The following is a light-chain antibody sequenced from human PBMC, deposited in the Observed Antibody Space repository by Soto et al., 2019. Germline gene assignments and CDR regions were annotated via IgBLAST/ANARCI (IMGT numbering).Light chain of an antibody. CDR1: QSISTY. J-gene: IGKJ5*01. Sequence: DLQMTQSPSSLSASVGDRVSITCRASQSISTYLNWFQQKPGEAPNLLMYAASTLQSGVTSRFSGSGSGTDFTLTISSLQPEDFATYYCQQSYDHPLTFGQGTRLEIK. CDR3: QQSYDHPLT. V-gene: IGKV1-39*01. CDR2: AAS.